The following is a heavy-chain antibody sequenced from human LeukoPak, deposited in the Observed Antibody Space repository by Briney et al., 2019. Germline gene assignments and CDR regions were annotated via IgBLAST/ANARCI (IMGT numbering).Heavy chain of an antibody. CDR3: ARDQYYDSSGYIGGPRYTWFDP. D-gene: IGHD3-22*01. V-gene: IGHV3-9*01. J-gene: IGHJ5*02. CDR2: ISWNSGSI. CDR1: GFTFDDYA. Sequence: PGRSLRLSCAASGFTFDDYAMHWVRQAPGKGLEWVSGISWNSGSIGYADSVKGRFTISRDNAKNSLYLQMNSLRAEDTAVYYCARDQYYDSSGYIGGPRYTWFDPWGQGTLVTVSS.